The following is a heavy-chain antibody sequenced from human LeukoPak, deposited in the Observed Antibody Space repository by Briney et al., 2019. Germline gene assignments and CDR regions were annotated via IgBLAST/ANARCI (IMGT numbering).Heavy chain of an antibody. V-gene: IGHV1-69*04. Sequence: SVKVSCKASGGTFSSYAISWVRQAPGQGLKWMGRIIPILGIANYAQKFQGRVTITADKSTSTAYMELSSLRSEDTAVYYCARDRAVAGQGVFDYWGQGTLVTVSS. D-gene: IGHD6-19*01. CDR1: GGTFSSYA. J-gene: IGHJ4*02. CDR2: IIPILGIA. CDR3: ARDRAVAGQGVFDY.